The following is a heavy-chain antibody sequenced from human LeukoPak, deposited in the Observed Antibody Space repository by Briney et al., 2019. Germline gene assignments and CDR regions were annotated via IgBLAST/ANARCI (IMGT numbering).Heavy chain of an antibody. CDR1: GGSISSSSYY. V-gene: IGHV4-39*07. CDR3: ARDLIAAAGWFDP. J-gene: IGHJ5*02. D-gene: IGHD6-13*01. Sequence: PSETLSLTCTVSGGSISSSSYYWGWIRQPPGKGLEWIGSIYYSGSTYYNPSLKSRVTISVDTSKNQFSLELSSVTAADTAVYYCARDLIAAAGWFDPWGQGTLVTVSS. CDR2: IYYSGST.